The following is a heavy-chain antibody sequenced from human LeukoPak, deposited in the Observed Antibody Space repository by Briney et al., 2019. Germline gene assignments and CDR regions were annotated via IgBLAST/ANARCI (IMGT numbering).Heavy chain of an antibody. J-gene: IGHJ4*02. D-gene: IGHD6-6*01. CDR1: GFTFSSYS. CDR2: ISSSSSYI. CDR3: ARAQAYSSSAPHPLGY. V-gene: IGHV3-21*01. Sequence: PGGSLRLSCAASGFTFSSYSMNWVRQAPGKGLEWVSSISSSSSYIYYADSAKGRFTISRDNAKNSLYLQMNSLRAEDTAVYYCARAQAYSSSAPHPLGYWGQGTLVTVSS.